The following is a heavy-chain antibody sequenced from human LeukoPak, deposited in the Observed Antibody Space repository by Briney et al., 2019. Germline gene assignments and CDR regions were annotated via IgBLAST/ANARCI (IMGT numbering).Heavy chain of an antibody. CDR1: GFTFSIYA. V-gene: IGHV3-30-3*01. D-gene: IGHD2-15*01. CDR3: ARDLDVVVVAAQPYYYYGMDV. J-gene: IGHJ6*02. CDR2: ISYDGSNK. Sequence: GRSLRLSCAASGFTFSIYAMHWVRQAPGKGLEWVAVISYDGSNKYYADSVKGRFTISRDNSKNTLYLQMNSLRAEDTAVYYCARDLDVVVVAAQPYYYYGMDVWGQGTTVTVSS.